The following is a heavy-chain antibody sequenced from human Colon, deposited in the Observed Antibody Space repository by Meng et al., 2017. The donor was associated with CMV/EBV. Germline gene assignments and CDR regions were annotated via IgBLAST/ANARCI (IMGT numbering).Heavy chain of an antibody. D-gene: IGHD4-17*01. V-gene: IGHV4-59*01. Sequence: GSLRLSCTVSGGSINDYYWSWIRQSPGKGLEWIGYIYYSGATRYNPSLESRVSISIDTSRKHLSLKMTSVTAADTAMYYCARDNGDYYYGMDVWGQGTPVTVSS. CDR3: ARDNGDYYYGMDV. J-gene: IGHJ6*02. CDR2: IYYSGAT. CDR1: GGSINDYY.